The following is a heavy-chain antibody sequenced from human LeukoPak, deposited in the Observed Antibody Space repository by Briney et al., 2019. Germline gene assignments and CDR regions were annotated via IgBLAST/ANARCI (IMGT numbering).Heavy chain of an antibody. CDR1: GGSFSGYY. D-gene: IGHD6-19*01. J-gene: IGHJ3*02. CDR2: INHSGST. V-gene: IGHV4-34*01. CDR3: ARRTLRIAVAGTGAFDI. Sequence: SETLSLTCAVYGGSFSGYYWSWIRQPPGKGLEWIGEINHSGSTNYNPSLKSRVTISVDTSKNQFSLKLSSVTAADTAVYYRARRTLRIAVAGTGAFDIWGQGTMVTVSS.